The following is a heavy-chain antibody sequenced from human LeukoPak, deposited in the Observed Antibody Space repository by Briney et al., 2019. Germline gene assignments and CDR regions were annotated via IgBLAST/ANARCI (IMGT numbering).Heavy chain of an antibody. J-gene: IGHJ3*02. CDR1: GYTFSNYG. V-gene: IGHV1-18*01. CDR3: ARDSGLKDCSGVSCYRAFDI. Sequence: ASVKVSCKASGYTFSNYGISWVRQAPGQGLEWMGWISAYNGDTNYAQKLQGRLTTTTDTSTSTAYMELRSLRSDDTAVYFCARDSGLKDCSGVSCYRAFDIWGPGTMITVSS. D-gene: IGHD2-15*01. CDR2: ISAYNGDT.